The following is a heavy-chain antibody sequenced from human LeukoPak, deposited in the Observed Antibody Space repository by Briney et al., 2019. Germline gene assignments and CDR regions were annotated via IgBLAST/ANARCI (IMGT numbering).Heavy chain of an antibody. D-gene: IGHD6-6*01. Sequence: SETLSLTCTVSGGSISSYYWSWIRQPPGKGLEWIGYIYYSGSTNYNPSLKSRVTISVDTSKNQFSLKLSSVTAADTAVYYCAATPSSIAARYGPYYYYGMDVWGQGTTVTVSS. CDR3: AATPSSIAARYGPYYYYGMDV. V-gene: IGHV4-59*08. CDR2: IYYSGST. CDR1: GGSISSYY. J-gene: IGHJ6*02.